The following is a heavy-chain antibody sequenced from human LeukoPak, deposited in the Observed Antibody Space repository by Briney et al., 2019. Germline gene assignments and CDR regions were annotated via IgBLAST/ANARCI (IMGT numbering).Heavy chain of an antibody. J-gene: IGHJ4*02. CDR2: INHSGST. CDR3: ARHGWIAARPNYFAY. Sequence: SETLSLTCAVYGGSFSGYYWSWIRQPPGKGLEWIGEINHSGSTNYNPSLKSRVTISVDTSKNQFSLKLSSVTAAETAVYYCARHGWIAARPNYFAYWGQGTLVTVSS. D-gene: IGHD6-6*01. V-gene: IGHV4-34*01. CDR1: GGSFSGYY.